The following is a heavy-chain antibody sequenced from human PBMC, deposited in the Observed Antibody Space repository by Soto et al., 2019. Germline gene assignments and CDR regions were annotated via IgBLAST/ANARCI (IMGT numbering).Heavy chain of an antibody. D-gene: IGHD3-3*01. CDR1: GLTVRSND. J-gene: IGHJ6*02. V-gene: IGHV3-53*01. CDR3: ASASRNDYKFGMDA. CDR2: IYSGGSK. Sequence: HPGGSLRLSCAASGLTVRSNDMGWVRQSPGKGLEWVSVIYSGGSKHDADSVEGRFTIPRDNSKNMVYLQMNSLGVDDTAVYFCASASRNDYKFGMDAWGQGTTVTVSS.